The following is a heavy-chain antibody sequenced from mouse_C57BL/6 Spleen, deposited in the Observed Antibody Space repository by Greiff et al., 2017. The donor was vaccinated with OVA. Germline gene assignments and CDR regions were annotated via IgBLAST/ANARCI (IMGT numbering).Heavy chain of an antibody. CDR1: GFTFSSYG. Sequence: DVMLVESGGDLVKPGGSLKLSCAASGFTFSSYGMSWVRQTPDKRLEWVATISSGGSYTYYPDSVKGRFTISRDNATNTLYLQMSSLKSEDTAMYYCARDGLDYGGQGTTLTVSS. J-gene: IGHJ2*01. V-gene: IGHV5-6*02. D-gene: IGHD2-3*01. CDR3: ARDGLDY. CDR2: ISSGGSYT.